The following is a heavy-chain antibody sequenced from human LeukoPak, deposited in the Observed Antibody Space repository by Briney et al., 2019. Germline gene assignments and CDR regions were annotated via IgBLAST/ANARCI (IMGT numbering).Heavy chain of an antibody. V-gene: IGHV4-59*11. CDR1: GGSISSHY. CDR2: IYYSGST. J-gene: IGHJ5*02. D-gene: IGHD4-11*01. CDR3: AREMTTVTTATDWFDP. Sequence: KSSETLSLTCTVSGGSISSHYWSWIRQPPGKGLEWIGYIYYSGSTNYNPSLKSRVTISVDTSKNQFSLKLSSVTAADTAVYYCAREMTTVTTATDWFDPWGQGTLVTVSS.